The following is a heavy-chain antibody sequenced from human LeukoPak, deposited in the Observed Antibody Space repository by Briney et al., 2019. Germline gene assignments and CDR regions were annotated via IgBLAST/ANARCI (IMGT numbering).Heavy chain of an antibody. CDR2: IDPSDSYI. V-gene: IGHV5-10-1*01. J-gene: IGHJ4*02. D-gene: IGHD5-18*01. CDR3: ARQVDTSMGKDY. Sequence: GESLKISCKGSGYSFSSYWITWVRQMPGKGLEWMGRIDPSDSYISYSPSFQGRVTISADKSIHTAYLQWSSLQASDTAMYYCARQVDTSMGKDYWGQGTLVSVSS. CDR1: GYSFSSYW.